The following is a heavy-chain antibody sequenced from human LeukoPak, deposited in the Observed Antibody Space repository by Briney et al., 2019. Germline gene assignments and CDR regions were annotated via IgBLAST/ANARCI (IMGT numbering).Heavy chain of an antibody. D-gene: IGHD6-19*01. V-gene: IGHV3-23*01. J-gene: IGHJ4*02. CDR2: ISGSGGST. CDR1: GFTFSSYA. CDR3: ARDRIAVASPDWPDY. Sequence: GGSLRLSCAASGFTFSSYAMSWVRQAPGKGLEWVSAISGSGGSTYYADSVKGRFTISRDNAKNSLYLQMNSLRAEDTAVYYCARDRIAVASPDWPDYWGQGTLVTVSS.